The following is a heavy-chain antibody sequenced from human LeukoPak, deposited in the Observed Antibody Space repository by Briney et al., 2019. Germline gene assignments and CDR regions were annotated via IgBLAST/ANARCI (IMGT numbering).Heavy chain of an antibody. D-gene: IGHD3-10*01. CDR1: GYTFTSYG. J-gene: IGHJ5*02. V-gene: IGHV1-18*01. CDR3: ARQGGMVRGVIGNWFDP. Sequence: SVKVSCKASGYTFTSYGISWVRQAPGQWLEWMGWISAYNGNTNYAQKLQGRATMTTDTSTSTAYMELRSLRTDDTAVYYCARQGGMVRGVIGNWFDPWGPGTLVTVSS. CDR2: ISAYNGNT.